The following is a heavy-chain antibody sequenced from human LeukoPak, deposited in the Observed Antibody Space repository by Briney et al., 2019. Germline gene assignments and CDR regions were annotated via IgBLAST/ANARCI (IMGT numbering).Heavy chain of an antibody. V-gene: IGHV3-21*01. Sequence: GGSLRLSCAAPGFTFSSYGMHWVRQAPGKGLEWVSSISSSSSYIYYADSVKGRFTISRDNAKNSLYLQMNSLIAEDTAVYYCARELLVDYWGQGTLVTVSS. CDR2: ISSSSSYI. J-gene: IGHJ4*02. D-gene: IGHD1-26*01. CDR1: GFTFSSYG. CDR3: ARELLVDY.